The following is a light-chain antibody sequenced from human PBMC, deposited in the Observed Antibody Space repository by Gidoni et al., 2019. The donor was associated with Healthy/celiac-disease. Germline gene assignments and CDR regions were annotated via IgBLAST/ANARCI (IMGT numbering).Light chain of an antibody. Sequence: EIVMTQSTATLSVSPGERATRSCRASQSVRSNLAWYHQKPGQAPRLLISGASTRATVIPAMFSGSGSGTEFTLTISSLQSEDFAVSYCQQYNNWPATTFGQXTKVEIK. V-gene: IGKV3-15*01. CDR1: QSVRSN. J-gene: IGKJ1*01. CDR3: QQYNNWPATT. CDR2: GAS.